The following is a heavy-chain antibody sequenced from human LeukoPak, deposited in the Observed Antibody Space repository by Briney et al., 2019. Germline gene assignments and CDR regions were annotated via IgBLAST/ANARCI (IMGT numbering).Heavy chain of an antibody. D-gene: IGHD3-9*01. V-gene: IGHV5-51*01. CDR2: IYPGDSDT. Sequence: GESLKISCKGSGYSFTSYWIGWVRQMPGKGLEWMGIIYPGDSDTRYSPSFQGQVTISADKSVSTAYLQWSSLKASDTAMYYCASTVGGYDILTDAFDIWGQGTMVTVSS. CDR1: GYSFTSYW. CDR3: ASTVGGYDILTDAFDI. J-gene: IGHJ3*02.